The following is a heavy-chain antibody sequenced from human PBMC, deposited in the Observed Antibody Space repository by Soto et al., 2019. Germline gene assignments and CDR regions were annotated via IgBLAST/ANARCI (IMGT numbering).Heavy chain of an antibody. V-gene: IGHV3-23*01. CDR3: AKAGGTIFGVVITYSDY. CDR2: ISGSGGST. D-gene: IGHD3-3*01. Sequence: PGGSLRLSCAASGFTFSSYAMSWVRQAPGKGLEWVSAISGSGGSTYYADSVKGRFTISRDNSKNTLYLQMNSLRAEDTAVYYCAKAGGTIFGVVITYSDYWGQGTLVTVS. CDR1: GFTFSSYA. J-gene: IGHJ4*02.